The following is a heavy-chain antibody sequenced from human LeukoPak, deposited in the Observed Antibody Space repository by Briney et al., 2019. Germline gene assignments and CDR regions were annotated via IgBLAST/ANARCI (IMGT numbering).Heavy chain of an antibody. J-gene: IGHJ3*02. CDR3: ARHTTVGSGYYYDAFDI. D-gene: IGHD3-22*01. V-gene: IGHV5-51*01. CDR2: ICPGDSDT. CDR1: GYSFAAYW. Sequence: GESLKISCKGSGYSFAAYWIGWVRQMPGKGLEWMGIICPGDSDTRYSPSFQGQVTISADKSISTAYLQWSSLKASDTAMYYCARHTTVGSGYYYDAFDIWGQGTMVSVSS.